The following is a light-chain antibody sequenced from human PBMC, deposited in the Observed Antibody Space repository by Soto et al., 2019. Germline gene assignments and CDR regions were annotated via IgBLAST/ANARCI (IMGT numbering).Light chain of an antibody. V-gene: IGKV1-33*01. Sequence: DIQMTQSPSSLSASVGDRVTITCQASQDIRDYLNWYQQKPGKAPNLLIYEASNLETGVPSRFSGIGSGTEFTFTISSLQPEDIATYYCQQYENLPSFGQGTKLEIK. CDR3: QQYENLPS. J-gene: IGKJ2*01. CDR1: QDIRDY. CDR2: EAS.